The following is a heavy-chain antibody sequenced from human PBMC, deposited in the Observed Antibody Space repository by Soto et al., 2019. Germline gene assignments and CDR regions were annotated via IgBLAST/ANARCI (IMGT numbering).Heavy chain of an antibody. D-gene: IGHD3-22*01. V-gene: IGHV1-69*12. J-gene: IGHJ5*02. Sequence: QVQLVQSGAEVKKPGSSVKVSCKASGGTFSSYAITWVRQAPGQGLEWMGGIIPIFGTANYAQKFQARVTINEEESTRTAYMELSSRRYEDTSVCYCARDRGPSSGYYPYWFDPWGQGTLVTVSS. CDR1: GGTFSSYA. CDR3: ARDRGPSSGYYPYWFDP. CDR2: IIPIFGTA.